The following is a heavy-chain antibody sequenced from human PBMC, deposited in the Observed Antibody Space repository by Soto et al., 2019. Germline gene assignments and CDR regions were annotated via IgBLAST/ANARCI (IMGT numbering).Heavy chain of an antibody. V-gene: IGHV1-69*02. CDR1: GGTFSSYT. CDR2: IIPILGIA. CDR3: AVKDYGGNSKADAFDI. Sequence: QVQLVQSGAEVKKPGSSVKVSCKASGGTFSSYTISWVRQAPGQGLEWMGRIIPILGIANYAQKFQGRVTITADKSTSTADMELSSLRSEDTAVYYCAVKDYGGNSKADAFDIWGQGTMVTVSS. D-gene: IGHD4-17*01. J-gene: IGHJ3*02.